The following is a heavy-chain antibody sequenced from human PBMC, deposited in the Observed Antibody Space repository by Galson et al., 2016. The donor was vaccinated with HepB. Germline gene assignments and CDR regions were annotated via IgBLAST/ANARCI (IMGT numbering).Heavy chain of an antibody. CDR1: GYSFTSYW. J-gene: IGHJ6*01. CDR2: VDPSDSDA. CDR3: ARHGREALNYYYGMDV. V-gene: IGHV5-10-1*01. D-gene: IGHD1-26*01. Sequence: QSGAEVKKPGESLRTSCKGSGYSFTSYWISWVRQMPGKGLEWMGRVDPSDSDAEYSPSFQGHVTLSADKSISTAYLQWSGLKASDTAIFYCARHGREALNYYYGMDVWGQGTTVTVSS.